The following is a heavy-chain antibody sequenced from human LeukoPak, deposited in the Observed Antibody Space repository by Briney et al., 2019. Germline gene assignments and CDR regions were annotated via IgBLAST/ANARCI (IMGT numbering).Heavy chain of an antibody. V-gene: IGHV3-7*04. CDR2: IKEDGSAK. CDR1: GFTFSTYW. J-gene: IGHJ4*02. Sequence: GGSLRLSCTASGFTFSTYWVTWVRQAPGKGLEWVANIKEDGSAKYHVDSMKGRFTISRDNAKNSLYLQINSLRAEDTAVYYCARDSPGYGGYSYWGQGTLVTVSS. D-gene: IGHD5-12*01. CDR3: ARDSPGYGGYSY.